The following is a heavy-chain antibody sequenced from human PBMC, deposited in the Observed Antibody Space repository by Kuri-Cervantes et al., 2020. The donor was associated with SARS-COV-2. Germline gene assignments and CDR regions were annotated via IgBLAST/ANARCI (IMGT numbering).Heavy chain of an antibody. CDR3: ARAGYSSSWDYYYYYYMDV. Sequence: SETLSLTCTVSGGSISSYYWSWIRQPPGKGLEWIGYIYYSGSTNYNSSLKSRVTISVDTSKNQFSLKLSSVTAADTAVYYCARAGYSSSWDYYYYYYMDVWGKGTTVTVSS. D-gene: IGHD6-13*01. V-gene: IGHV4-59*01. CDR1: GGSISSYY. J-gene: IGHJ6*03. CDR2: IYYSGST.